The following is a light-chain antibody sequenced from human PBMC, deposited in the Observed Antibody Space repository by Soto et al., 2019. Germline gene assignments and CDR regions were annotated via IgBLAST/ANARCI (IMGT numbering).Light chain of an antibody. V-gene: IGKV3-15*01. Sequence: EILMTQSPATLSVSPWERATLSCRASQNVGRNLAWYQQKPGQAPRLLIFGASNRATGIPARFSGSGSGTEFTLTISSLQSEDFAVYFCQQYNNWPTWTFGQGIKVEI. J-gene: IGKJ1*01. CDR3: QQYNNWPTWT. CDR1: QNVGRN. CDR2: GAS.